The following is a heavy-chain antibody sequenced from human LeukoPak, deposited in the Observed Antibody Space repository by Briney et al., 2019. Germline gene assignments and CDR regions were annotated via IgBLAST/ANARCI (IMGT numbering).Heavy chain of an antibody. Sequence: SVKVSCKASGGTFSSYAISWVRRAPGQGLEWMGGIIPIFGTANYAQKFQGRVTITTDESTSTAYMELSSLRSEDTAVYYCARGHSGWYYYYYMDVWGKGTTVTVSS. D-gene: IGHD3-9*01. J-gene: IGHJ6*03. CDR3: ARGHSGWYYYYYMDV. CDR1: GGTFSSYA. V-gene: IGHV1-69*05. CDR2: IIPIFGTA.